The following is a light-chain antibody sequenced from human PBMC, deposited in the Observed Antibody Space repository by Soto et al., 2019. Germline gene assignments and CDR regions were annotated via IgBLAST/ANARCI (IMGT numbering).Light chain of an antibody. CDR2: KTS. V-gene: IGKV1-5*03. CDR3: QHYNDYSWT. J-gene: IGKJ1*01. Sequence: DIHMTQSPSTLSASVGDRVTITCRASQSISSWLAWYQQKPGKAPNLLIYKTSNLESGVPSRFSGSGYGTEFTLTISSLQPDDFATYYCQHYNDYSWTFGQGTKVEIK. CDR1: QSISSW.